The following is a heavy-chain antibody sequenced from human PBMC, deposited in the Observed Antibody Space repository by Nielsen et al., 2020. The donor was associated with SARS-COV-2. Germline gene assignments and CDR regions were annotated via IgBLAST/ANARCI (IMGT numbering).Heavy chain of an antibody. Sequence: SETLSLTCAVYGGSFSGYYWSWIRQPPGKGLEWIGYIYYSGRTFYSPSLMSRVTISLDTSKNQFSLKLPSVTAADTAVYYCASLPALNNYSDSWGQGTLVTVSS. V-gene: IGHV4-34*01. CDR3: ASLPALNNYSDS. J-gene: IGHJ4*02. CDR1: GGSFSGYY. D-gene: IGHD2/OR15-2a*01. CDR2: IYYSGRT.